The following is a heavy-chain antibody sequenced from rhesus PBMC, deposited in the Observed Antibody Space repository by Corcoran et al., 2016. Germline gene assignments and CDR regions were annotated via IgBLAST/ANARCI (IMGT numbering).Heavy chain of an antibody. CDR1: GGSFSGYY. CDR2: ISGRRGRT. V-gene: IGHV4-165*01. Sequence: QVQLQESGPGLVTPSETLSLTCAVSGGSFSGYYWGWIRQPPGKGLEWMGYISGRRGRTDHTPSLKCRGTISTDTSKTQFSLKLSSVTAADTAVYYWARDRRGVGDYFHYWGQGVLVTVSS. CDR3: ARDRRGVGDYFHY. J-gene: IGHJ4*01. D-gene: IGHD3-34*01.